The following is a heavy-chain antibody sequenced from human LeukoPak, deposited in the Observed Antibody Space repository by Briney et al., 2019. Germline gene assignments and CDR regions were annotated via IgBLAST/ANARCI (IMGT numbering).Heavy chain of an antibody. Sequence: GGSLRLSCVASGFTFSSYAMSWVRQAPGRGLEWVSYISGGSPYYANSVKGRFTISRDNSKNTLYLQMNSLRAEDTAVYHCAKAVSLYYFDYWGQGTLVTVSS. CDR3: AKAVSLYYFDY. CDR1: GFTFSSYA. D-gene: IGHD3-16*01. V-gene: IGHV3-23*01. CDR2: ISGGSP. J-gene: IGHJ4*02.